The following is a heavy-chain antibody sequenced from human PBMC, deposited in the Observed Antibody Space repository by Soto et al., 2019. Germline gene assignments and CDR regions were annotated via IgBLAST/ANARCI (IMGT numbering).Heavy chain of an antibody. Sequence: ASETLSLTCTVSGGSISSSSYYWGWIRQPPGKGLEWIGSIYYSGSTYYNPSLKSRVTISVDTSKNQFSLKLTSVTAADTAVYYCARVPVMVVAGSTFDYWGHGTLVTVSS. CDR1: GGSISSSSYY. CDR3: ARVPVMVVAGSTFDY. CDR2: IYYSGST. J-gene: IGHJ4*01. D-gene: IGHD6-19*01. V-gene: IGHV4-39*01.